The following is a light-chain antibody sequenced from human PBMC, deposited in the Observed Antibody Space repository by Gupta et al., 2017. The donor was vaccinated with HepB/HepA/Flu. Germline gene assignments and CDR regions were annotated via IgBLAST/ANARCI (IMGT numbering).Light chain of an antibody. CDR1: QSVSIY. CDR3: HQRNTWGET. J-gene: IGKJ3*01. Sequence: EIVLTQSLATLSSSPGERVTLSCRASQSVSIYLAWYQQRPGQSPRLLNYDASDSSNGIPGRFSGSGSGSEFTLTIMSLDPEDFAIYYCHQRNTWGETFGHGTKVDI. V-gene: IGKV3-11*01. CDR2: DAS.